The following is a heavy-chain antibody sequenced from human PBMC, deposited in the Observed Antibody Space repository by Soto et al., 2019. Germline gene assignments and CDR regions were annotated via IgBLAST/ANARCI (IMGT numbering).Heavy chain of an antibody. J-gene: IGHJ6*02. CDR1: GDSVSSNSAA. D-gene: IGHD3-10*01. CDR2: TYYRSKWYN. Sequence: LSQTLSLTCAISGDSVSSNSAAWNWIRQSPSRGLEWLGRTYYRSKWYNDYAVSVKSRITINPDTSKNQFSLQLNSVTPEDTAVYYCARDGYYGSGGYYYYYGMDVWGQGTTVTVSS. CDR3: ARDGYYGSGGYYYYYGMDV. V-gene: IGHV6-1*01.